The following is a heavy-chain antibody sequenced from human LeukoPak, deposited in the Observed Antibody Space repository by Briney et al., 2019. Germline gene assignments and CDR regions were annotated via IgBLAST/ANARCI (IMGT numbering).Heavy chain of an antibody. CDR3: ARGPSSGYYY. Sequence: SETLSLTCAVYGGSFSGYYWGWIRQPPGKGLEWIGEINHSGGTNYNPSLKSRVTISVDTSKNQFSLKLSSVTAADTAVYYCARGPSSGYYYWGQGTLVTVSS. CDR1: GGSFSGYY. CDR2: INHSGGT. V-gene: IGHV4-34*01. J-gene: IGHJ4*02. D-gene: IGHD3-22*01.